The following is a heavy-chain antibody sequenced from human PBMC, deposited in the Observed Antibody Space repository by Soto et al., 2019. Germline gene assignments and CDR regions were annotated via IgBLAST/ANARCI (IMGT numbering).Heavy chain of an antibody. D-gene: IGHD3-16*01. J-gene: IGHJ6*03. CDR1: GDSFNDYY. V-gene: IGHV1-2*02. Sequence: ASVKVSCKTSGDSFNDYYIHWVRQAPGQGLEWMGWINPNGGVTKYAQKFRGRVTVTRDTSIRTVYMELSSLRSGDTAVYYCARRNWGATATLDYYYFYMDVWGKGTTVTVSS. CDR2: INPNGGVT. CDR3: ARRNWGATATLDYYYFYMDV.